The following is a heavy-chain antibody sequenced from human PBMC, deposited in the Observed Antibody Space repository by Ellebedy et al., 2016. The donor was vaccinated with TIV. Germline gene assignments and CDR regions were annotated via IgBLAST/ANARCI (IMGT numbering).Heavy chain of an antibody. CDR3: ARELGGFGESLNY. J-gene: IGHJ4*02. CDR1: GYTFTGDY. D-gene: IGHD3-10*01. V-gene: IGHV1-2*02. CDR2: INPNSGGT. Sequence: ASVKVSCXASGYTFTGDYMHWVRQAPGQGLEWMGWINPNSGGTNYAQKFQGRVTMTRDTSISTAYMELSRLKSDDMAVYYCARELGGFGESLNYWGQGILVTVPP.